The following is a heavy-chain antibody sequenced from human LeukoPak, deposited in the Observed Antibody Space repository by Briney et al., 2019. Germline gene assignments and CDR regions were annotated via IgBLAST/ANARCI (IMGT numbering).Heavy chain of an antibody. V-gene: IGHV3-23*01. Sequence: GGSLRLSCAAPGFIFSNYVMSWVRQAPGKGLEWVSAISGSGGSASYADSVKGRFSISRDNSKNTLYLQMNSLRAEDTAIYYCRAVYYFDYWGQGTLVTVSS. CDR1: GFIFSNYV. CDR3: RAVYYFDY. J-gene: IGHJ4*02. D-gene: IGHD6-19*01. CDR2: ISGSGGSA.